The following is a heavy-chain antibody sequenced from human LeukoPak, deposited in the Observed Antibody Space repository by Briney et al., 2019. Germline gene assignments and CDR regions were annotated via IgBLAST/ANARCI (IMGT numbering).Heavy chain of an antibody. V-gene: IGHV3-30*02. J-gene: IGHJ4*02. CDR1: GFTFSTYG. CDR3: AKSPYSSPTYYFDY. Sequence: GGSLRLSCAASGFTFSTYGMHWVRQAPGKGLEWVAFLRYDGSNKYYADSVKGRFTISRDNSKNTLYLQMNSLRAEDTAVYYCAKSPYSSPTYYFDYWGPGTLVTVSS. D-gene: IGHD6-13*01. CDR2: LRYDGSNK.